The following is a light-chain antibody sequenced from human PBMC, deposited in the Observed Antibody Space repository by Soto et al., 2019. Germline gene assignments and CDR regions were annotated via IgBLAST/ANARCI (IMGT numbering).Light chain of an antibody. CDR2: LNSDGSH. V-gene: IGLV4-69*01. Sequence: QLVLTQSPSASASLGASVKLTCTLSSAHSTYAIAWHQQQPEKGPRYLMKLNSDGSHSKGDGIPDRFSGSSSGAERHLTISSLQSEDEADYYCQTWGTAIHDVVFGGGTKLTVL. J-gene: IGLJ2*01. CDR1: SAHSTYA. CDR3: QTWGTAIHDVV.